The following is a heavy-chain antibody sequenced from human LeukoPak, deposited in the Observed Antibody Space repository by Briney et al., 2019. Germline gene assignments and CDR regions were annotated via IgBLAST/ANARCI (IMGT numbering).Heavy chain of an antibody. V-gene: IGHV3-23*01. CDR2: ISGSGGST. D-gene: IGHD3-3*01. CDR1: GFTFSSYA. Sequence: GASLRLSCAASGFTFSSYAMSWVRQAPGKGLEWVSAISGSGGSTYYADSVKGRFTISRDNSKNTLYLQMNGLRAEDTAVYYCAKVGSYYDFWSGYFSPRGSYYGMDVWGQGTTVTVSS. CDR3: AKVGSYYDFWSGYFSPRGSYYGMDV. J-gene: IGHJ6*02.